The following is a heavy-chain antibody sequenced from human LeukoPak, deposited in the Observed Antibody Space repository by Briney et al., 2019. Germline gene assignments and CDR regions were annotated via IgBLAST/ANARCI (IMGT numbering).Heavy chain of an antibody. Sequence: GESLKISCKGSGYSFTRNWIGWVRQMPGKDLEWMGIIYPGDSDTRYSPSFQGQVTISAGKSISTAYLQWSSLKASDTAMYYCASSQGYSSGWYPDYWGQGTLATVSS. CDR2: IYPGDSDT. D-gene: IGHD6-19*01. V-gene: IGHV5-51*01. J-gene: IGHJ4*02. CDR3: ASSQGYSSGWYPDY. CDR1: GYSFTRNW.